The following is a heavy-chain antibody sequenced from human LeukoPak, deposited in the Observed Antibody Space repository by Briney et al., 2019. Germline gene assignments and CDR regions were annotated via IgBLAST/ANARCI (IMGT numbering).Heavy chain of an antibody. J-gene: IGHJ4*02. CDR3: AKDQNAYNYVFDY. CDR2: INWNGGST. V-gene: IGHV3-20*04. Sequence: GGSLRLSCAASGFTFDDYGMSWVRQAPGKGLEWVSGINWNGGSTGYADSVKGRFTISRDNAKNTLYLQMNSLRAEDTALYYCAKDQNAYNYVFDYWGQGTLVTVSS. CDR1: GFTFDDYG. D-gene: IGHD5-24*01.